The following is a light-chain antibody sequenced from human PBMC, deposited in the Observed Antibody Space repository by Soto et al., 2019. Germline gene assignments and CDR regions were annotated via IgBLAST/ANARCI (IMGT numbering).Light chain of an antibody. V-gene: IGKV3-20*01. CDR3: QQYGSSGT. Sequence: EIVLTQSPGTLSLSPGERATLSCRASQSVNTNYLAWYQQKPGQAPRLLIYGVSRRATGIPDRFSGSGSATDFTLTISRLEPEDFAVYYCQQYGSSGTFGQGTKVEIK. CDR1: QSVNTNY. J-gene: IGKJ1*01. CDR2: GVS.